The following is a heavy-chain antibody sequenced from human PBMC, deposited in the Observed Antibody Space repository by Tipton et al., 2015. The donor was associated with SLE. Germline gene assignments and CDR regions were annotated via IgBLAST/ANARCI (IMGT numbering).Heavy chain of an antibody. J-gene: IGHJ4*02. CDR1: GGSISSSNHY. Sequence: TLSLTCTVSGGSISSSNHYWGWIRQPPGKGLEWIGSIYYSGSNYYNPSLKSRVTISEDTPKNQFSLKLTSVTAADTAVYYCVRDKRYFDSPVKYWGQGILVTVSS. CDR2: IYYSGSN. CDR3: VRDKRYFDSPVKY. D-gene: IGHD3-9*01. V-gene: IGHV4-39*07.